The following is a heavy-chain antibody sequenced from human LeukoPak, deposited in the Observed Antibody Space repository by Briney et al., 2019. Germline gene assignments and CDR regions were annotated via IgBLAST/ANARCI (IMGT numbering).Heavy chain of an antibody. CDR2: ISGSDGRT. Sequence: GGSLRLSRAASGFTFSSYAMSWVRQAPGKGLEWVSGISGSDGRTYYADSVKGRFTFSSENSQNTMYLQMNSLRGEDTAVYYCAKDRVGYYPYYFDYWGQGTLVTASS. CDR3: AKDRVGYYPYYFDY. V-gene: IGHV3-23*01. CDR1: GFTFSSYA. D-gene: IGHD3-22*01. J-gene: IGHJ4*02.